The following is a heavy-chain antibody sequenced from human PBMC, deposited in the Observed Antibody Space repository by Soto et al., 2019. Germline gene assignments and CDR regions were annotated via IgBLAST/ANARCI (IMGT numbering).Heavy chain of an antibody. Sequence: WGSLRLSCAASVFTFSSYAMSWFRQAPGKGLEWVSAISGSGGSTYYADSVKGRFTISRDNSKNTLYLQMNSLRAEDTAVYYCAKDRDIYVVVVPAATPYGMDVWGQGTTVTVS. V-gene: IGHV3-23*01. D-gene: IGHD2-2*01. J-gene: IGHJ6*02. CDR3: AKDRDIYVVVVPAATPYGMDV. CDR2: ISGSGGST. CDR1: VFTFSSYA.